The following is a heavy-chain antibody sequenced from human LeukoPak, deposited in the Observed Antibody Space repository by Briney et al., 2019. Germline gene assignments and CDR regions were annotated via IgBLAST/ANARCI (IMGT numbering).Heavy chain of an antibody. CDR2: IVVSSGNT. CDR1: GFTFTSSA. CDR3: AADHYDYSGYYYYFDY. D-gene: IGHD3-22*01. Sequence: ASVKVSCKASGFTFTSSAVQWVRQARGQRLEWIGWIVVSSGNTNYAQKFQERVTITRDMSTSTAYMELSSLRSEDTAVYYCAADHYDYSGYYYYFDYWGQGTLVTVSS. J-gene: IGHJ4*02. V-gene: IGHV1-58*01.